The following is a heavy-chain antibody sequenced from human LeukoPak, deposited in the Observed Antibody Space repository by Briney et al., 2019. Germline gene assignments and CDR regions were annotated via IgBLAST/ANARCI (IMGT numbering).Heavy chain of an antibody. CDR1: EFTFNSYA. J-gene: IGHJ3*02. CDR3: ARGARGSGWRVFDI. D-gene: IGHD6-19*01. V-gene: IGHV3-30*04. CDR2: MSYDGSNE. Sequence: GSLRLSRAASEFTFNSYAMHWVRRPPGKGLEWVAVMSYDGSNEYYADSVKGRFTISRDNSKNTLYLQMNSLRAEDTAVYYCARGARGSGWRVFDIWGQGTMVTVSS.